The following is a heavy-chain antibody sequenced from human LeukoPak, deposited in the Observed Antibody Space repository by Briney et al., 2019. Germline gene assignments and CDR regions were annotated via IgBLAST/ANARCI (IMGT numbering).Heavy chain of an antibody. CDR3: ARDRPNYHESNGHYYNRDGDH. Sequence: GGSLRLSCAASGFTFKIYAMSWVRLAPGKGLQWVASMCGSAGCTFYEDSVKGRFTISRDNSEDTLYLQTNSLRAEDTAIYYCARDRPNYHESNGHYYNRDGDHWGQGTLVTVSS. V-gene: IGHV3-23*01. CDR2: MCGSAGCT. J-gene: IGHJ5*02. CDR1: GFTFKIYA. D-gene: IGHD3-22*01.